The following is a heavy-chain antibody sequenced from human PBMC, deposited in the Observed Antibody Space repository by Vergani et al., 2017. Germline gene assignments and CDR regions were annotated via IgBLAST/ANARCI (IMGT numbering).Heavy chain of an antibody. J-gene: IGHJ3*02. CDR1: GYSFTSYW. V-gene: IGHV5-51*01. CDR2: IYPGDSDT. Sequence: EVQLVQSGAEVKKPGESLKISCKGSGYSFTSYWIGWVRQMPGKGLEWMGIIYPGDSDTRYSPSFQGQVTISADKSISTAYLQWSSLKASDTAMYYGASPRMYYYDSSGYYPNDAFDIWGQGTMVTVSS. CDR3: ASPRMYYYDSSGYYPNDAFDI. D-gene: IGHD3-22*01.